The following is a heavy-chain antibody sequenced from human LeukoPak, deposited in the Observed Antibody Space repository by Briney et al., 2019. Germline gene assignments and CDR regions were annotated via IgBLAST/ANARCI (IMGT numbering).Heavy chain of an antibody. V-gene: IGHV4-61*02. CDR2: IYTSGST. D-gene: IGHD1-1*01. CDR1: GGSISSGSYY. J-gene: IGHJ3*02. Sequence: SETLSLTCTVSGGSISSGSYYWSWIRQPAGKGLEWIGRIYTSGSTNYNPSLKSRVTISVDTSKNQFSLKLSSVTAADTAVYYCARGSHDGLLLDAFDIWGQGTMVTVSS. CDR3: ARGSHDGLLLDAFDI.